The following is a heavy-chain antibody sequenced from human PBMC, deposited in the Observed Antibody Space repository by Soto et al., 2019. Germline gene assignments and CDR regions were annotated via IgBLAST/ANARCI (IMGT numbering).Heavy chain of an antibody. CDR1: GFTFSSYA. Sequence: GGSLRLSCAASGFTFSSYAMSWVRQAPGKGLEWVSAISGSGGSTYYADSVKGRFTISRDNSKNTLYLQMNSLRAEDTAVYYCAKDLGDSGSLYYYYYFGMDVWGQGTTVTVSS. D-gene: IGHD3-16*01. J-gene: IGHJ6*02. CDR3: AKDLGDSGSLYYYYYFGMDV. V-gene: IGHV3-23*01. CDR2: ISGSGGST.